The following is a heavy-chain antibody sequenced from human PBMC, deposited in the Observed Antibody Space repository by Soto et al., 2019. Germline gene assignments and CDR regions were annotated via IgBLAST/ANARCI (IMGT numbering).Heavy chain of an antibody. CDR2: IIPIFGTA. CDR3: ARDNSDYGGNSSGSRFYYYYGMDV. V-gene: IGHV1-69*01. CDR1: GGTFSSYA. Sequence: QVQLVQSGAEVKKPGSSVKVSCKASGGTFSSYAISWVRQAPGQGLEWMGGIIPIFGTANYEQKFLGRVTITADESTSTAYMELSSLRSEDTAVDSCARDNSDYGGNSSGSRFYYYYGMDVWGQGTTVTVSS. D-gene: IGHD4-17*01. J-gene: IGHJ6*02.